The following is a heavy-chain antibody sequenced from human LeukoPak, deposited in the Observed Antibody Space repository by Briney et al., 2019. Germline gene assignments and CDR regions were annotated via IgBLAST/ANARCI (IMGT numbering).Heavy chain of an antibody. CDR2: IYYSGST. CDR1: GGSISSYY. V-gene: IGHV4-59*08. Sequence: SETLSLTCTVSGGSISSYYWSWIRQPPGKGLEWIGYIYYSGSTYYNPSLKSRVTISVDTSKNQFSLKLSSVTAADTAVYYCARGSDGDAKGIDYWGQGTLVTVSS. CDR3: ARGSDGDAKGIDY. J-gene: IGHJ4*02. D-gene: IGHD4-17*01.